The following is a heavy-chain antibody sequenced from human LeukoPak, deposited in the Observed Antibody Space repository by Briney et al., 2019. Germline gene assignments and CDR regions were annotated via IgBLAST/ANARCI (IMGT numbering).Heavy chain of an antibody. CDR1: GFTFSSYA. Sequence: GGSLRLSCAASGFTFSSYAMSWVRQAPGKGLEWVSAISGSGGSTYYADSVKGRFTISRDNSKNTLYLQMNSLRAEDTAVYYCAKDPPVPAAIIPLSLLDYWGQGTLVTVSS. V-gene: IGHV3-23*01. CDR3: AKDPPVPAAIIPLSLLDY. J-gene: IGHJ4*02. D-gene: IGHD2-2*01. CDR2: ISGSGGST.